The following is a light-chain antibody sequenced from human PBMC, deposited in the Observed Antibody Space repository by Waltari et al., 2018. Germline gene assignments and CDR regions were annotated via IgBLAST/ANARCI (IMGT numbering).Light chain of an antibody. CDR1: EAINKW. CDR3: QQYNDWVT. V-gene: IGKV1-5*01. Sequence: DTQLSQFPSTLAASVGDRVTITCRAREAINKWLAWYQQKPGKAPKVLIYDASTLQSGVPSRFSGSGSGTEFTLTISGLHSEDFAVYYCQQYNDWVTFGQGTRLDIK. J-gene: IGKJ5*01. CDR2: DAS.